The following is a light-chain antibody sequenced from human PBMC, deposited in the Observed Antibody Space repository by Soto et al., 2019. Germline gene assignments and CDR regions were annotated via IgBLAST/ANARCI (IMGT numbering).Light chain of an antibody. Sequence: DIQMTQSPSTVSASVGDGVTITCRASQSISTWLAWYQQQPGKAPNLLIYDASTLESGGPSGFSGSGSGTEFTLTSSSLLPDDSATYYCQQYNSYPYTFGQGTKLES. CDR3: QQYNSYPYT. CDR1: QSISTW. J-gene: IGKJ2*01. CDR2: DAS. V-gene: IGKV1-5*01.